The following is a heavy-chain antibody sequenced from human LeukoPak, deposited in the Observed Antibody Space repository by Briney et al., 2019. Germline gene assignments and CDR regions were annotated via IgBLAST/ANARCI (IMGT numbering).Heavy chain of an antibody. Sequence: GASVKVSCKASGYTFTGYYMHWVRQAPGQGLEWMGWINPNSGGTNYAQKFQGRVTMTRDTSISTAYMELSRLRSGDTAVYYCARDLDGGYCSSTSCHGADWGQGTLVTVSS. D-gene: IGHD2-2*01. CDR2: INPNSGGT. CDR3: ARDLDGGYCSSTSCHGAD. J-gene: IGHJ4*02. CDR1: GYTFTGYY. V-gene: IGHV1-2*02.